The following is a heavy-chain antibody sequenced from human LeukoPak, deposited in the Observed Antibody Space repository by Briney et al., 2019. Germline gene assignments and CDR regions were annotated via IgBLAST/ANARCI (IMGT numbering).Heavy chain of an antibody. CDR2: IKQDGSEK. CDR3: ASGDGYNRVRYFDY. D-gene: IGHD5-24*01. Sequence: GGSLRLSCAASGFTFSSYWMSWVRQAPGKGLEWVANIKQDGSEKYYVDSVKGRFTISRDNAKNSLYPQMNSLRAEDTAVYYCASGDGYNRVRYFDYWGQGTLVTVSS. V-gene: IGHV3-7*01. J-gene: IGHJ4*02. CDR1: GFTFSSYW.